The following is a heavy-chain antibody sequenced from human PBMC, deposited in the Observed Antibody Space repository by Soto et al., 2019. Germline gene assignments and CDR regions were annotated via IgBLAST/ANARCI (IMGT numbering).Heavy chain of an antibody. Sequence: QVQLQESGPGLVKPSETLSLTCTVSGGSISTYYWSWIRQPPGKGLELIGYVSDSGSAYYNPSLNTRVAISLDTSTNQSSRKLSSVTAADTAVYYCAGRRKWIAGGDFDLWGRGTLVTVSS. CDR3: AGRRKWIAGGDFDL. D-gene: IGHD2-21*01. V-gene: IGHV4-59*08. J-gene: IGHJ2*01. CDR2: VSDSGSA. CDR1: GGSISTYY.